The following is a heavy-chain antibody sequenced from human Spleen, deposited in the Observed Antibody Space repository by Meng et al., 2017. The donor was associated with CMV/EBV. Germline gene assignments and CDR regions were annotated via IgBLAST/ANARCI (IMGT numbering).Heavy chain of an antibody. J-gene: IGHJ5*02. CDR1: GGSISSGGYY. CDR3: ARGRRFDP. Sequence: SLTCNVSGGSISSGGYYWSWIRQHPVKGLEWIGFVYHNGNAYYNPSLKSRATLSVDTSKNHFSLSLKSVIAADTAIYYCARGRRFDPWGRGTLVTVSS. CDR2: VYHNGNA. V-gene: IGHV4-31*02.